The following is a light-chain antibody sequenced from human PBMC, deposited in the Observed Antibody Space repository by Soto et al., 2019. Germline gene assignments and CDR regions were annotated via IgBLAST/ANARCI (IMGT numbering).Light chain of an antibody. CDR1: SNDVWTYNL. CDR2: EVT. J-gene: IGLJ1*01. V-gene: IGLV2-23*02. Sequence: QSVLAQPASVSGSPGQTKTISCSGTSNDVWTYNLVSWYQQYPGKAPRLMIYEVTKRPSGVSNRFSGSKSGNTASLTISGLQPEDEADYYCCSYAGSSSSIFGTGTKVTVL. CDR3: CSYAGSSSSI.